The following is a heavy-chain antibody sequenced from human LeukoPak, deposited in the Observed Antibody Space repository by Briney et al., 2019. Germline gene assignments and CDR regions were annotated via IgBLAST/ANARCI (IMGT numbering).Heavy chain of an antibody. CDR1: GGSISSSSYY. Sequence: SETLSLTCTVSGGSISSSSYYWGWIRQPPGKGLEWTGSIYYSGSTYYNPSLKSRVTISVDTSKNQFSLKLSSVTAADTAVYYCARDSSSKYYFDYWGQGTLVTVSS. CDR2: IYYSGST. D-gene: IGHD6-6*01. V-gene: IGHV4-39*07. J-gene: IGHJ4*02. CDR3: ARDSSSKYYFDY.